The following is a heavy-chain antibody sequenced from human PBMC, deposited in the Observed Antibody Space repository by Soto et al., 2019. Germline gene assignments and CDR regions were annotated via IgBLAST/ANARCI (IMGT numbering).Heavy chain of an antibody. CDR3: ARAFPTGTFDS. CDR2: INTAADT. J-gene: IGHJ4*02. Sequence: GGSLRLSCVASGFTFRSYDMHWVRQGTGKGLEWVSSINTAADTYYPGSLKGRFTISREDAKNSLYLQMNSLRAEDTAVYYCARAFPTGTFDSWGQGTLVTVSS. D-gene: IGHD1-1*01. V-gene: IGHV3-13*01. CDR1: GFTFRSYD.